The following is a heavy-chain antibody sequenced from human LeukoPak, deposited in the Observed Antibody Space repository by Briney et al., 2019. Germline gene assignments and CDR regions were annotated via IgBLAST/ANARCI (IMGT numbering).Heavy chain of an antibody. D-gene: IGHD3-9*01. J-gene: IGHJ4*02. Sequence: GESLKISCKGSGYSFTNYWIGWVRQMPGKGLEWMGIIYPGDSDTRYIPSFQGQVTISADKSINTAYLQWSSLKPSDPAIYYCARSASRYFDWFAYWGQGTLLTVSS. V-gene: IGHV5-51*01. CDR2: IYPGDSDT. CDR3: ARSASRYFDWFAY. CDR1: GYSFTNYW.